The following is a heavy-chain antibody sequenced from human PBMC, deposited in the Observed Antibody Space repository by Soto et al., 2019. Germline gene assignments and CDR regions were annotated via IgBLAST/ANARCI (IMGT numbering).Heavy chain of an antibody. V-gene: IGHV3-30*18. J-gene: IGHJ5*02. CDR2: ITYDGSNK. CDR3: AKGPENWGDSNWYDP. Sequence: QVQLVESGGGVVQPGRSLRLSCAASGFTFATYGIHWVRQAPGKGLEWVAVITYDGSNKYSDSVEGRFTVSRDNSKSTFYLQMNSLXPDXTAVYYCAKGPENWGDSNWYDPWGRGTLVTVSS. CDR1: GFTFATYG. D-gene: IGHD2-21*01.